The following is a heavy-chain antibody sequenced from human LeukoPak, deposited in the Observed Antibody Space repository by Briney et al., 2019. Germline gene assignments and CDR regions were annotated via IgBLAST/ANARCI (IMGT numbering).Heavy chain of an antibody. V-gene: IGHV3-48*01. D-gene: IGHD6-6*01. CDR2: ISSSSSTI. Sequence: GGSLRLSCAASGFTFSSYSMNWVRQAPGKGLEWVSYISSSSSTIYYADSVKGRFTISRDNAKNSLYLQMNSLRAEDTAVYYCARVVYSSSSENDYWGQGTLVTVSS. CDR1: GFTFSSYS. CDR3: ARVVYSSSSENDY. J-gene: IGHJ4*02.